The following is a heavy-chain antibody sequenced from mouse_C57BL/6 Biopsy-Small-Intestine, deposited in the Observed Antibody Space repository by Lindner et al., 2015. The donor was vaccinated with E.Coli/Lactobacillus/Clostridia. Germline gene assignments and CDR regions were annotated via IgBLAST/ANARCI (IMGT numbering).Heavy chain of an antibody. J-gene: IGHJ1*03. Sequence: VQLQESGAELVRPGTSVKMSCKASGCTFTNYWIGWAKQRPGHGLEWIGDIYPGGGYTNYNEKFKGKATLTADKSSSTAYMQFSSLTSEDSAIYYCARTWYFDVWGTGTTVTVSS. V-gene: IGHV1-63*01. CDR2: IYPGGGYT. CDR1: GCTFTNYW. CDR3: ARTWYFDV.